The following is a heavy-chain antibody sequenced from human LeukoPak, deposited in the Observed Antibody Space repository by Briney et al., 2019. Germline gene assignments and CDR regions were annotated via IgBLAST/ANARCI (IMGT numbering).Heavy chain of an antibody. Sequence: SETLSLTCAVYGGSLSGYYWSWIRQSPGKGLEWIGSNTASTSYNPSLTSRVTISVDTSNNQFSLKLTSVTAADTAVYYCASRNDIMTGYVFDFWGQGTLVGVSS. CDR2: NTAST. V-gene: IGHV4-34*01. CDR3: ASRNDIMTGYVFDF. J-gene: IGHJ4*02. D-gene: IGHD3-9*01. CDR1: GGSLSGYY.